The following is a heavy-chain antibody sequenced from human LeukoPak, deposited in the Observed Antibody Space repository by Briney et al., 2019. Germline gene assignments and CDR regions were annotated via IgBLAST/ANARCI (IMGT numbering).Heavy chain of an antibody. Sequence: ASVKVSCKASGGTFSSYAISWVRQAPGQGLEWMGRIIPIFGTANYAQKFQGGVTITTDESTSTAYMELSSLRSEDTAVYYCAGFMGLYVWGSYRSHDAFDIWGQGTMVTVSS. V-gene: IGHV1-69*05. CDR2: IIPIFGTA. D-gene: IGHD3-16*02. J-gene: IGHJ3*02. CDR3: AGFMGLYVWGSYRSHDAFDI. CDR1: GGTFSSYA.